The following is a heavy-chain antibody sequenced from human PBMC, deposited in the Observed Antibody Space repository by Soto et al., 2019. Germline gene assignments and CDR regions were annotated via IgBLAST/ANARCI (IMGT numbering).Heavy chain of an antibody. CDR1: GYTFTSYA. D-gene: IGHD1-7*01. CDR2: INAGNGNT. Sequence: ASVKVSCKASGYTFTSYAMHWVRQAPGQRLEWMGWINAGNGNTKYSQKFQGRVTITRDTSASTAYMELSSLRSEDTAVYYCAREDWNYTYFDYWGQGTLVTVSS. J-gene: IGHJ4*02. CDR3: AREDWNYTYFDY. V-gene: IGHV1-3*01.